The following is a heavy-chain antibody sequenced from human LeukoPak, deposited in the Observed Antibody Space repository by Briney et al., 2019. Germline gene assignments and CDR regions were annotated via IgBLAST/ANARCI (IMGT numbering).Heavy chain of an antibody. CDR1: GFTFSTYG. J-gene: IGHJ6*02. V-gene: IGHV3-30*02. CDR3: ARVLGSGTYGLDV. CDR2: FQYDGTNK. Sequence: GGSLRLSCAASGFTFSTYGMHWVRQAPGKGLEWVAVFQYDGTNKYYADSVKGRFTISRDNSKNTLYLQMDSLRPEDTAVYYCARVLGSGTYGLDVWGQGTTVTVSS. D-gene: IGHD3-10*01.